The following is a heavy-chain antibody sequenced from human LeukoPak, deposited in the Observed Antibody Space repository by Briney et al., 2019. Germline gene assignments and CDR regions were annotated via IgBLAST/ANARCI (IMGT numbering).Heavy chain of an antibody. D-gene: IGHD4-23*01. CDR1: GFTFSSYA. CDR3: AKDLRLSVGTSPFDY. J-gene: IGHJ4*02. V-gene: IGHV3-23*01. CDR2: ITGSGDSA. Sequence: GGSLRLSCAASGFTFSSYAMTWVRQAPGKGLEWVSAITGSGDSAYYSDSVKGRFTISRDNSKNTLCLQMNSLRADDTALYYCAKDLRLSVGTSPFDYWGQGTLVTVSS.